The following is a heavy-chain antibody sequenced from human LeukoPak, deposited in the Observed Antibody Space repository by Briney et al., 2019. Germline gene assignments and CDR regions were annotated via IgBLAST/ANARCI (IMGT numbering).Heavy chain of an antibody. V-gene: IGHV3-23*01. CDR3: AKDPAGAGYFDY. CDR1: GFTFSSYA. Sequence: GESLRLSCAASGFTFSSYAMSWVRQTPGKGLEWVSAISGSGGSTYYADSVKGRFTISRDNSKNTLYLQMNSLRAEDTAVYYCAKDPAGAGYFDYWGQGTLVTVSS. CDR2: ISGSGGST. J-gene: IGHJ4*02.